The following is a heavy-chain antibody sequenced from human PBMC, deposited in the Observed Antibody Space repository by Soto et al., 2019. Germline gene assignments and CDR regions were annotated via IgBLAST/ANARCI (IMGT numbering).Heavy chain of an antibody. J-gene: IGHJ5*02. CDR1: GGSISSYY. V-gene: IGHV4-59*01. CDR2: IYYSGST. CDR3: ARVWHYYGSGSSPNWFDP. Sequence: PSETLSLTCTVSGGSISSYYWSWIRQPPGKGLEWIGYIYYSGSTNYNPSLKSRVTISIDTSKNQFSLKLSSVTAADTAVYYCARVWHYYGSGSSPNWFDPWGQGTLVTVSS. D-gene: IGHD3-10*01.